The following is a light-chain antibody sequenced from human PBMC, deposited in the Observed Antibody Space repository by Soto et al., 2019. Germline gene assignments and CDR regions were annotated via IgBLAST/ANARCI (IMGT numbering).Light chain of an antibody. CDR1: SSDVGGYNY. CDR3: ISYTSSSTLYV. CDR2: DVT. J-gene: IGLJ1*01. Sequence: QSALAQPASVSGSPGQSITISCTGTSSDVGGYNYVSWYQQHPGKAPKVMLFDVTNRLSGVSSRFSGSKSGNTPSLTISGLQAEDEAEYYCISYTSSSTLYVFGTGTKVTVL. V-gene: IGLV2-14*03.